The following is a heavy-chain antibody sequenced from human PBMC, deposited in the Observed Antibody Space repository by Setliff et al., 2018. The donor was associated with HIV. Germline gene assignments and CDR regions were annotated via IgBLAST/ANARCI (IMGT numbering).Heavy chain of an antibody. D-gene: IGHD2-8*01. CDR1: GYTFTYYD. Sequence: ASVKVSCKASGYTFTYYDINWVRQATGQGLEWMGWMNPNSGNTGYAQKFQGRVAMTRNTSISTTYMELSSLRSEDTAVYYCARGFMSIRVLTPFDYWGQGTLVTVSS. CDR2: MNPNSGNT. V-gene: IGHV1-8*02. CDR3: ARGFMSIRVLTPFDY. J-gene: IGHJ4*02.